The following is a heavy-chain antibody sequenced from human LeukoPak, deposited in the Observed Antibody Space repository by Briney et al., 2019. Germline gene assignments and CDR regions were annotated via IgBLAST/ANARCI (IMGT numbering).Heavy chain of an antibody. CDR3: ARLAYSSGWYVGAMDY. D-gene: IGHD6-19*01. CDR2: IYPGDSDT. J-gene: IGHJ4*02. V-gene: IGHV5-51*01. CDR1: GYSFTSYW. Sequence: GESLKISCKASGYSFTSYWIAWVRQMPGKGLEWMGIIYPGDSDTRYSPPFQGQVTISADKSISTAYLQWSSLRASDSAMYYCARLAYSSGWYVGAMDYWGQGTLVTVSS.